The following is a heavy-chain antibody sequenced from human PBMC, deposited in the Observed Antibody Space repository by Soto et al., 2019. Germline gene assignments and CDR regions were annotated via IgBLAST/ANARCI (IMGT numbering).Heavy chain of an antibody. V-gene: IGHV1-2*04. Sequence: ASVKVSCKASGYTFTGYYMHWVRQAPGQGLEWMGWINPNSGGTNYAQKFEGWVTMTRDTSISTAYMELSRLRSDDTAVYYCARGRIVLVPAAQGWFDPRGQGTLVTVSS. J-gene: IGHJ5*02. CDR3: ARGRIVLVPAAQGWFDP. CDR2: INPNSGGT. CDR1: GYTFTGYY. D-gene: IGHD2-2*01.